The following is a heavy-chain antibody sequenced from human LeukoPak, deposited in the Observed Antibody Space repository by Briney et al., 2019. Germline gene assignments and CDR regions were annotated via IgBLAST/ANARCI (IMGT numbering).Heavy chain of an antibody. V-gene: IGHV3-23*01. CDR3: AKSYCSGGSCRNYYYYGMDV. J-gene: IGHJ6*04. D-gene: IGHD2-15*01. CDR1: GFTFSSYA. CDR2: ISGSGGST. Sequence: GGSLRLSCAASGFTFSSYAMSWVRQAPGKGLKWVSAISGSGGSTYYADSVKGRFTISRDNSKNTLYLQMNSLRAEDTAVYYCAKSYCSGGSCRNYYYYGMDVWGKGTTVTVSS.